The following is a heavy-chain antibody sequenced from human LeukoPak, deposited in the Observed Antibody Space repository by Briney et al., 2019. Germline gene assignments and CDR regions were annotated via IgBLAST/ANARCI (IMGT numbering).Heavy chain of an antibody. D-gene: IGHD3-9*01. V-gene: IGHV4-4*02. CDR1: GGSISSSNW. CDR2: IYHSGST. J-gene: IGHJ4*02. Sequence: SETLSLTCAVSGGSISSSNWWSWVRQPPGKGLEWIGEIYHSGSTNYNPSLKSRVTISVDKSKNQFSLKLSSVTAADTAVYYCARGKDILTGYYASPFDYWGQGTLVTVSS. CDR3: ARGKDILTGYYASPFDY.